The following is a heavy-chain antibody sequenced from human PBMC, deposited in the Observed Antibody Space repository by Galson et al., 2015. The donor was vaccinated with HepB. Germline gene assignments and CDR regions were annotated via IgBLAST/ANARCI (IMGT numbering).Heavy chain of an antibody. J-gene: IGHJ6*02. CDR2: ISAYNGNT. CDR1: GYTFTSYG. V-gene: IGHV1-18*04. CDR3: ARLGYCSSTSCSAWAYYYYYGMDV. Sequence: SVKVSCKASGYTFTSYGISWVRQAPGQGLEWMGWISAYNGNTNYAQKLQGRVTMTTDTSTSTAYMELRSLRSDDTAVYYCARLGYCSSTSCSAWAYYYYYGMDVWGQGTTVTVSS. D-gene: IGHD2-2*01.